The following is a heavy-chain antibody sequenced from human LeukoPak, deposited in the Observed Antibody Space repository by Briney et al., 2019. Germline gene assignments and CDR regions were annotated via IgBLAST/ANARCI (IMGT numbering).Heavy chain of an antibody. J-gene: IGHJ4*02. CDR3: ARDLAVGCSSTSCSGGFGY. CDR1: GFPFSSYS. Sequence: PGGSLRLSCAASGFPFSSYSMNWVRQAPGKGLEWVSSISSSSSYIYYADSVKGRFTISRDNAKNSLYLQMNSLRAEDTAVYYCARDLAVGCSSTSCSGGFGYWGQGTLVTVSS. CDR2: ISSSSSYI. V-gene: IGHV3-21*01. D-gene: IGHD2-2*01.